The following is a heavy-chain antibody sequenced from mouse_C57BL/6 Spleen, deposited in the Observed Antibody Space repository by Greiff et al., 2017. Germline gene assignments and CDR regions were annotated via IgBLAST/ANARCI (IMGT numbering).Heavy chain of an antibody. J-gene: IGHJ1*03. CDR3: SGFWYFDV. Sequence: QVQLQQPGAELVRPGSSVKLSCKASGYTFTSYWMHWVKQRPIQGLEWIGNIDPSDSETHYNQKFKDKATLTVDKSSSTAYMQLTGLTSADSAVYCCSGFWYFDVWGTGTTVTVSS. CDR2: IDPSDSET. CDR1: GYTFTSYW. V-gene: IGHV1-52*01.